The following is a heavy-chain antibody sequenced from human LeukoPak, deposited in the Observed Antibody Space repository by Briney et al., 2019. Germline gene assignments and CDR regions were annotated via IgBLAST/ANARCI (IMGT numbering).Heavy chain of an antibody. Sequence: GGSLRLSCAASGFTFSGYGIHWVRQAPGKGLEWVAFIRSDGSVKYYTDSVRGRFTISRDNSKNTLYLQMNSLRAEDTAVYYCAKDEAAAGVDFDYWGQGTLVTVYS. CDR3: AKDEAAAGVDFDY. CDR1: GFTFSGYG. D-gene: IGHD6-13*01. V-gene: IGHV3-30*02. J-gene: IGHJ4*02. CDR2: IRSDGSVK.